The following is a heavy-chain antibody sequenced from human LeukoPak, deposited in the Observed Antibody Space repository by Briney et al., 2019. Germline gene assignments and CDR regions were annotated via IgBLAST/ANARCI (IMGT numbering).Heavy chain of an antibody. CDR2: INSDGSTT. D-gene: IGHD2/OR15-2a*01. V-gene: IGHV3-74*01. CDR1: GFTLSNSW. Sequence: GGSLRLSCAASGFTLSNSWIHWVRQAPGKGLVWVSRINSDGSTTTYADSVKGRFTISRDNAKNTLYLQMNRLRAEDTAVYYCARAARADCTSPTCHSWLAPWGQGTQVTVSS. CDR3: ARAARADCTSPTCHSWLAP. J-gene: IGHJ5*02.